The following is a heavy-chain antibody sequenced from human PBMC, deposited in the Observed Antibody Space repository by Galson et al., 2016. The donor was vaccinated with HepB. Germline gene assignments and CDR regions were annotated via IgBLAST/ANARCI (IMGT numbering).Heavy chain of an antibody. V-gene: IGHV3-23*01. D-gene: IGHD3-22*01. J-gene: IGHJ4*02. CDR3: AKVAPPYDNSGYYYFDH. Sequence: SLRLSCAASGFTYDTYALSWVRQAPGKGLEWVSSISRTGEYTYYADSVRGRIVISRDNSKNTLYLEVDSLRAEDAALYYCAKVAPPYDNSGYYYFDHWGQGTLVTVSS. CDR1: GFTYDTYA. CDR2: ISRTGEYT.